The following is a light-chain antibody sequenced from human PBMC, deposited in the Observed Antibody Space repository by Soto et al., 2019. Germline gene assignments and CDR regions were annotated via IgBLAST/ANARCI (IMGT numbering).Light chain of an antibody. CDR3: GSYTLSSTWV. CDR2: EGT. J-gene: IGLJ3*02. Sequence: QSALTQPASVSGSPGQSITISCSGTSSDVATFNVVSWFQQYPGKAPKLIIYEGTKRPSGVSSRFSGSRSGNTASLTISGLQAEDEADYYCGSYTLSSTWVFGGGTKLTVL. CDR1: SSDVATFNV. V-gene: IGLV2-14*02.